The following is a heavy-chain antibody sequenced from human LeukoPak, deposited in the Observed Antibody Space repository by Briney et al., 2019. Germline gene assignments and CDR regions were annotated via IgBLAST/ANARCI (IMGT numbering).Heavy chain of an antibody. CDR2: VYPNSGNT. D-gene: IGHD2-2*02. Sequence: ASVKVSCKASGYTFTRYDINWVRQAPGEGGEWMGWVYPNSGNTGYAQKFQGRVTMTRNTSISTAYMELSSLRSEDTAVYYCAREKRYCSSTSCYTKYGRDVWGQEPTVTVS. CDR3: AREKRYCSSTSCYTKYGRDV. J-gene: IGHJ6*02. CDR1: GYTFTRYD. V-gene: IGHV1-8*01.